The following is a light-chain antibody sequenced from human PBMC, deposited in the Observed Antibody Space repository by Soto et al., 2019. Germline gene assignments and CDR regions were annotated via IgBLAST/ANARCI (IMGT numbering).Light chain of an antibody. V-gene: IGLV1-40*01. CDR2: TNN. CDR1: SSNIGAGYD. Sequence: QSVLTQPPSVPGAPGQRVTISCTGSSSNIGAGYDVHWYLQAPGTAPKLLVYTNNNRPSGVPDRFSGSKSDTSASLAITGLQAEDEADYYCQSYDSRLSAYVFGAGTKV. CDR3: QSYDSRLSAYV. J-gene: IGLJ1*01.